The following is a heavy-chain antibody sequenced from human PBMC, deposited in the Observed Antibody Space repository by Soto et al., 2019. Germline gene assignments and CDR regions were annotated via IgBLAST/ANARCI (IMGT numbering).Heavy chain of an antibody. Sequence: LRLSCAASGFPVSNTYMPWVRQPPGKGLECVSVIYTAGGTNYADSVKGRFIISRDNSKNTLYLQMNSLRAEDTAVYYCARALPVAKGGFDPWGQGTLVTVSS. CDR2: IYTAGGT. CDR1: GFPVSNTY. V-gene: IGHV3-53*01. D-gene: IGHD2-2*01. CDR3: ARALPVAKGGFDP. J-gene: IGHJ5*02.